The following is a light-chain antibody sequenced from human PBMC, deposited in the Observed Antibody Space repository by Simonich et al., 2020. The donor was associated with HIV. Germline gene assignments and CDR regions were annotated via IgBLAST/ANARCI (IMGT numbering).Light chain of an antibody. CDR1: QSINTY. V-gene: IGKV1-39*01. CDR2: AAS. Sequence: DIQLTQSPSFLSASVGDRVTITCRASQSINTYLNWYQHKPGKAPKLLIYAASSLQGGVPSRFSGSGSGTDFTLTISSLQPEDFATYYCQQSYITLPYTFGQGTKLEIK. CDR3: QQSYITLPYT. J-gene: IGKJ2*01.